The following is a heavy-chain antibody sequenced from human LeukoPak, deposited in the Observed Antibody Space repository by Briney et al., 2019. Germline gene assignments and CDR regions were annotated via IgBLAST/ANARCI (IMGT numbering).Heavy chain of an antibody. D-gene: IGHD3-22*01. CDR1: GYTLTELS. CDR3: ATPSYYYDSSRGDY. J-gene: IGHJ4*02. CDR2: FDPEDGET. Sequence: ASVKVSCKVSGYTLTELSMHWVRQAPGKGLEWMGGFDPEDGETIYAQKFQGRVTMTEDTSTDTAYMELSSLRSEDTAVYYCATPSYYYDSSRGDYWGQGTLVTVSS. V-gene: IGHV1-24*01.